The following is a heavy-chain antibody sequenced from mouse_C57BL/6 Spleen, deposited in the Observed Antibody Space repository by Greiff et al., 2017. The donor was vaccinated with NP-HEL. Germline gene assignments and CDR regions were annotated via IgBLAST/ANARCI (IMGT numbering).Heavy chain of an antibody. CDR1: GYTFTSYW. V-gene: IGHV1-5*01. D-gene: IGHD4-1*01. J-gene: IGHJ2*01. Sequence: EVQLQQSGTVLARPGASVKMSCKTSGYTFTSYWMHWVKQRPGQGLEWIGAIYPGNGDTSYNQKFKGKAKLTAVTSASTAYMELSSLTNEDSAVYYCTRTGNDERDDLDYWGQGTTLTVSS. CDR3: TRTGNDERDDLDY. CDR2: IYPGNGDT.